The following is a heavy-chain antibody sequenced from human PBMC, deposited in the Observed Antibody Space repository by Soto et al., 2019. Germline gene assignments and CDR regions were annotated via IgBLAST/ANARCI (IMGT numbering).Heavy chain of an antibody. CDR2: INGGIGKT. CDR3: ARSSVTIDGLDF. V-gene: IGHV1-3*01. Sequence: QVRLEQSGAEVKEPGASVKISCKASGYDFNSYSIHWLRQAPGQRPEYMGRINGGIGKTKFSQKFQDRLTITRDTSGSAMYMELSSLTSDDTGVYYCARSSVTIDGLDFWGQGTLVIVSS. CDR1: GYDFNSYS. D-gene: IGHD4-17*01. J-gene: IGHJ4*02.